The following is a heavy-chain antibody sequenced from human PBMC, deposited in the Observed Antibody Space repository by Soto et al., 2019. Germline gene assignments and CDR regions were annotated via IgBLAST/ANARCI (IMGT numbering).Heavy chain of an antibody. J-gene: IGHJ4*02. Sequence: SQTLSLPCAISGDFVASNSAAWNWIRQSPARGLEWLGRTYYRSKWYNEYAVSVKSRISINPDTSKNQFSLQLSSVTPDDTAVYYCTRGRSTGWHYLDYWGQGNLVTVSS. D-gene: IGHD6-19*01. CDR1: GDFVASNSAA. CDR2: TYYRSKWYN. V-gene: IGHV6-1*01. CDR3: TRGRSTGWHYLDY.